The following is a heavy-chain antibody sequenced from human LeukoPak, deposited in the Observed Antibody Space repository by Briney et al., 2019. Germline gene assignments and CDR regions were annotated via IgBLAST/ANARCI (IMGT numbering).Heavy chain of an antibody. CDR3: ARDYGGNSPIYFDY. CDR1: GYTFTSYY. D-gene: IGHD4-23*01. Sequence: SVKVSCKASGYTFTSYYIHWVRQAPEQGLEWMGIINPSGGSTSYEQKFQGRVTMTRDKSTSTVYMELSSVRSEDTAVYYCARDYGGNSPIYFDYWGQGTLVTVSS. V-gene: IGHV1-46*01. J-gene: IGHJ4*02. CDR2: INPSGGST.